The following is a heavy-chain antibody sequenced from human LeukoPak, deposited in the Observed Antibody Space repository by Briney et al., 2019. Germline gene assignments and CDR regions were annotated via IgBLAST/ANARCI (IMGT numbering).Heavy chain of an antibody. CDR2: ISYDGSNK. Sequence: PGGSLRLSCAASGFTFSSYAMHWVRQAPGKGLEWVAVISYDGSNKYYADSVKGRFTISRDNSKNTLYLQMNSLRAEDTAVYYCAKCGSGYYYINWFDPWGQGTLVTVSS. V-gene: IGHV3-30-3*02. J-gene: IGHJ5*02. D-gene: IGHD3-22*01. CDR3: AKCGSGYYYINWFDP. CDR1: GFTFSSYA.